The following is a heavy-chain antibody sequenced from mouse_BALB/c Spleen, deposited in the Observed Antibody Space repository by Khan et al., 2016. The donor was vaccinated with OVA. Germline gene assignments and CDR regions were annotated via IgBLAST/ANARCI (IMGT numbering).Heavy chain of an antibody. V-gene: IGHV2-6-1*01. D-gene: IGHD2-10*01. J-gene: IGHJ4*01. CDR1: GFSLTNYG. CDR2: IWSDGST. CDR3: ARQPYYHYNIMDY. Sequence: QVQLKQSGPGLVAPSQSLSITCTISGFSLTNYGIHWVRQPPGKGLEWLVVIWSDGSTTYNSALKSKLTIRKDNSKSQVFLKMNSLQTDDPAMYFCARQPYYHYNIMDYWGQGTSVTVSS.